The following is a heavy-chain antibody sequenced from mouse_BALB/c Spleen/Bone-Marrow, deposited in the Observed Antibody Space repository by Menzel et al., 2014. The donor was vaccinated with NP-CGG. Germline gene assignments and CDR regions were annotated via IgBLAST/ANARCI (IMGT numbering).Heavy chain of an antibody. CDR2: INPSNGRT. J-gene: IGHJ3*01. V-gene: IGHV1S81*02. Sequence: QVQLQQSGAELVKPGGSVKLSCRASGYTFTTYWMHWVKQRPGQGLEWIGEINPSNGRTNYNEEFKSKATLTVDKSSSTAYMQLSSLTSEDSAVYYCARDYGYDAVFAWFVYWGQGTLVTVSA. CDR1: GYTFTTYW. D-gene: IGHD2-14*01. CDR3: ARDYGYDAVFAWFVY.